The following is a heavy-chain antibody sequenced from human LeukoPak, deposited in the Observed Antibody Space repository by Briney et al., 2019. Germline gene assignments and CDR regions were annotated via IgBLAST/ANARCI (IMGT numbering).Heavy chain of an antibody. Sequence: KTGGSLRLSCAASGFTFSSYSMHWVRQAPGKGLEWVSSISSGSSYIYYADSMKGRFTISRDNAKNSLYLQMNSLRAEDTAVYYCARAILAAAGTSKPAFDIWGQGTMVTVSS. D-gene: IGHD6-13*01. CDR3: ARAILAAAGTSKPAFDI. CDR1: GFTFSSYS. J-gene: IGHJ3*02. V-gene: IGHV3-21*01. CDR2: ISSGSSYI.